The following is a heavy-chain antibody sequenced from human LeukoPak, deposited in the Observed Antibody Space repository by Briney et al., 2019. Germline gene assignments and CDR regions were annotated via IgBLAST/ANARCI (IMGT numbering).Heavy chain of an antibody. J-gene: IGHJ3*02. CDR1: GYSFTSYW. V-gene: IGHV5-51*01. CDR3: ARPGQERRDAFDI. CDR2: IHPGDSDT. Sequence: GESLKISCKGSGYSFTSYWIGWVRQMPGKGLEWMGIIHPGDSDTRYSPSFQGRVTISADKPISTASLQWSSLKASDTAMCYCARPGQERRDAFDIWGQGTMVTVSS. D-gene: IGHD1-1*01.